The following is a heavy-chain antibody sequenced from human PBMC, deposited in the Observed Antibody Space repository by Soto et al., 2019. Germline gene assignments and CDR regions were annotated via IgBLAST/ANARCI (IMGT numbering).Heavy chain of an antibody. D-gene: IGHD4-17*01. CDR3: VRQGIDYLHGLVDV. Sequence: QVQLQQSGPRLVKPSETLSLTCTVSSGPDRSHNWGWIRQPPGRGLEWIGYVDYTGDTAYNPPLRGRVTISADTSTNDISLTLNSVTAADTAVYYCVRQGIDYLHGLVDVWGQGTTVSVSS. CDR1: SGPDRSHN. V-gene: IGHV4-59*08. CDR2: VDYTGDT. J-gene: IGHJ6*02.